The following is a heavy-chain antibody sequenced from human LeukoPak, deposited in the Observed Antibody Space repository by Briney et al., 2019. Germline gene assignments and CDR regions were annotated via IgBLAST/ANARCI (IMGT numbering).Heavy chain of an antibody. D-gene: IGHD4-23*01. Sequence: SQTLSLTCAISGDSVSSNSAAWNWIRQSPSRGLEWLGRTYYRSKWYNDYAVSVKSRITINPDTSKNQFSLQLNSVTPEDTAVYYCARDLATTVVTPDTWYFDLWGRGTLVTVSS. CDR3: ARDLATTVVTPDTWYFDL. CDR1: GDSVSSNSAA. J-gene: IGHJ2*01. CDR2: TYYRSKWYN. V-gene: IGHV6-1*01.